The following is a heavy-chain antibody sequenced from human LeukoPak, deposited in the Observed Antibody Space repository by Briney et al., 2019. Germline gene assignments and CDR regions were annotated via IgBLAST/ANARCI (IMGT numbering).Heavy chain of an antibody. V-gene: IGHV4-59*01. CDR3: ARAVISFGGVIAKGFDS. CDR2: IYYSGST. J-gene: IGHJ4*02. Sequence: SETLSLTCTVSGGSFSTYYWSWIRQPPGKGLEWIGCIYYSGSTDYNPSLESRVTISVDTSKNQFSLKLSSVTAADTAVYYCARAVISFGGVIAKGFDSWGQGTLVTISS. D-gene: IGHD3-16*02. CDR1: GGSFSTYY.